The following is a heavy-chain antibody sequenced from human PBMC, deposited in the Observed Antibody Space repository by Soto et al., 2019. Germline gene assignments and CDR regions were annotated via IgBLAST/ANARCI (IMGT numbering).Heavy chain of an antibody. CDR2: ISVYNGNT. V-gene: IGHV1-18*04. Sequence: ASVKVSCKASGYTFTSYGISWVRQAPGQGLEWMGWISVYNGNTNYAQKLQGRVTMTTDTSTTTAYMELRSLRSDDTAVYYCARDRDIVVVPRDTSNKYYGMDVWGQGTTVTVSS. J-gene: IGHJ6*02. CDR3: ARDRDIVVVPRDTSNKYYGMDV. CDR1: GYTFTSYG. D-gene: IGHD2-2*01.